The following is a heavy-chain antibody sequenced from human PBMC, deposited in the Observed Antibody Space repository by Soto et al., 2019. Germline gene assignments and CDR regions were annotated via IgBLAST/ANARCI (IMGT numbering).Heavy chain of an antibody. CDR1: GFIFRTYA. Sequence: EVQLLESGGGLAQPGGSLRLSCAASGFIFRTYAMNWVRQAPGKGLEWVSVMVGDGSSSDYADSVRGRFTISRDNSKNTLYLQMNNLRAEDTAVYYCAKDLRPDGRYGLDYWGQGTLVTVSS. CDR2: MVGDGSSS. V-gene: IGHV3-23*01. CDR3: AKDLRPDGRYGLDY. D-gene: IGHD1-26*01. J-gene: IGHJ4*02.